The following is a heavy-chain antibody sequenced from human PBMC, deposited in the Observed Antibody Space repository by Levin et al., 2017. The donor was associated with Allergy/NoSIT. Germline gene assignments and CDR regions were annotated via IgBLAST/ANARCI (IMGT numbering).Heavy chain of an antibody. CDR2: INSDGSST. D-gene: IGHD4-17*01. Sequence: GGSLRLSCAASGFTFSSYWMHWVRQAPGKGLVWVSRINSDGSSTSYADSVKGRFTISRDNAKNTLYLQMNSLRAEDTAVYYCTRTTVTGNDAFDIWGQGTMVTVSS. CDR3: TRTTVTGNDAFDI. V-gene: IGHV3-74*01. J-gene: IGHJ3*02. CDR1: GFTFSSYW.